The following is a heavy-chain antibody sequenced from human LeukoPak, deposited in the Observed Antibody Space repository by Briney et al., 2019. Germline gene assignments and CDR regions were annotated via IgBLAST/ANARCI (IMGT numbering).Heavy chain of an antibody. V-gene: IGHV3-30*18. CDR3: AKAGVDTAMALDY. J-gene: IGHJ4*02. D-gene: IGHD5-18*01. Sequence: GGSLRLSCAASGFTFSSYGMHWVRQAPGKGLEWVAVISYDGSNKYYADSVKGRFTISRDNSKNTLYLQMNSLRAEDTAVYYXAKAGVDTAMALDYWGQGTLVTVSS. CDR1: GFTFSSYG. CDR2: ISYDGSNK.